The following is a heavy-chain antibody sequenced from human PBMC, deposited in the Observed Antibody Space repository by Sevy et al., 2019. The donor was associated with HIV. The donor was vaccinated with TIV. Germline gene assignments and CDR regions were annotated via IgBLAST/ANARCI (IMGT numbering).Heavy chain of an antibody. Sequence: GGSLRLSCTSSGFTFGDYAMSWFRQAPGKGLEWVAFIRRNSHEPYGGTTEYAASVKGRFTISRDDSKSIAYLQMNSLKTEDTAVYYCTRLLATADTPEYCFDYWGQGILVTVSS. V-gene: IGHV3-49*03. D-gene: IGHD5-12*01. CDR1: GFTFGDYA. CDR3: TRLLATADTPEYCFDY. J-gene: IGHJ4*02. CDR2: IRRNSHEPYGGTT.